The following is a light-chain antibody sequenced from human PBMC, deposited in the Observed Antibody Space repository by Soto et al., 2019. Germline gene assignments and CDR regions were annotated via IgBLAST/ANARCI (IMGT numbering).Light chain of an antibody. J-gene: IGKJ1*01. V-gene: IGKV3-15*01. CDR3: QQYNDWPRT. CDR1: QSISGT. CDR2: GAS. Sequence: EIVLTQSPGTLSLSPGGRATLSCRASQSISGTLAWYQQKPGQAPRLLIYGASTRATGIPARFSGSGSGTEFTLTISSLQSEDFAVYYCQQYNDWPRTFGQGTKVDIK.